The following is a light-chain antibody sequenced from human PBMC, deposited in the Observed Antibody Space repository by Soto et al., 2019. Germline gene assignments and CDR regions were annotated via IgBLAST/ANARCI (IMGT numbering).Light chain of an antibody. J-gene: IGLJ7*01. CDR2: EVS. V-gene: IGLV2-14*01. Sequence: QSALTQPASVSGSPGQSITISCTGTSSDVGAYNYVSWFQQHPGKAPKLMIYEVSNRPSGVSDRFSASKSGNTASLTISGLQAEDEADYYCSSYTTSSTPVVFGGGTQLTVL. CDR3: SSYTTSSTPVV. CDR1: SSDVGAYNY.